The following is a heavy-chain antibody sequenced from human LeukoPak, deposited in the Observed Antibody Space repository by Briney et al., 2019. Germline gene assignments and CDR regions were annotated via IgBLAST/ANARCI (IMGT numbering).Heavy chain of an antibody. CDR1: GYSISSGYY. J-gene: IGHJ5*02. D-gene: IGHD6-25*01. CDR3: ARDGGRDWFDP. Sequence: PSETLSLTCAVSGYSISSGYYWGWIRQPPGKGLEWIGSIYHSGSTYYNPSLKSRVTISVDTPKNQFSLKLSSVTAADTAVYYCARDGGRDWFDPGAREPWSPSPQ. V-gene: IGHV4-38-2*02. CDR2: IYHSGST.